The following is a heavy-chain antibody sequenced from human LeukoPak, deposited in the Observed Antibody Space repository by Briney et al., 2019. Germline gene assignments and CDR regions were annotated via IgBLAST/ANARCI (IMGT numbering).Heavy chain of an antibody. V-gene: IGHV4-59*12. CDR2: IYYNVST. D-gene: IGHD4-17*01. J-gene: IGHJ4*02. CDR1: GNSISSYY. CDR3: ARSNDNGDYYFDS. Sequence: SETLSLTCSVSGNSISSYYWSWIRQPPGEGLEWIGYIYYNVSTNYNPSLKSRVSISIDTSKNQLSLNLSSVTAADTAVYYCARSNDNGDYYFDSWGQGTLVTVSS.